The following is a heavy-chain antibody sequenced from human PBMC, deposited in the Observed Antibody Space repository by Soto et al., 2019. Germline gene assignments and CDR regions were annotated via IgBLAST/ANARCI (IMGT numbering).Heavy chain of an antibody. J-gene: IGHJ4*02. V-gene: IGHV4-59*01. Sequence: PSETLSLTCTVSGVSIRDYYWSWIRQAPGKGLEWIGHISDAGTTRYSPSLKSRVTISRDTSKSQVSLRLSSVTAADTAVYFCARSVAVPGAHIDYWGQGTQVTVSS. CDR1: GVSIRDYY. CDR2: ISDAGTT. D-gene: IGHD6-19*01. CDR3: ARSVAVPGAHIDY.